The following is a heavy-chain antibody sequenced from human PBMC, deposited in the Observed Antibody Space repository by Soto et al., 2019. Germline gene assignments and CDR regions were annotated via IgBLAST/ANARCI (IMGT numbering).Heavy chain of an antibody. CDR2: IDPSDSQT. CDR3: ARQAGYCSGGSCYNEDYYYGMDV. CDR1: GYSFAGYW. D-gene: IGHD2-15*01. Sequence: GESLKISCKGSGYSFAGYWITWVRQKPGKGLEWMGRIDPSDSQTYYSPSFRGHVTISVTKSITTVFLQWSSLKASDTAMYYCARQAGYCSGGSCYNEDYYYGMDVWGQGTTVTVSS. V-gene: IGHV5-10-1*01. J-gene: IGHJ6*02.